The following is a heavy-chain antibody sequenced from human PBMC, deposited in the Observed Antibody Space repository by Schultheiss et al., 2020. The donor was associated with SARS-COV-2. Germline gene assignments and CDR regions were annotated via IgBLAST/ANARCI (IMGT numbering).Heavy chain of an antibody. CDR1: GFTFSSYD. CDR3: ARDRNRIGMDV. J-gene: IGHJ6*02. CDR2: ISTAGDT. D-gene: IGHD2-15*01. V-gene: IGHV3-13*01. Sequence: GESLKISCAASGFTFSSYDMHWVRQSPGKGLEWVSAISTAGDTHYPGSVKGRFTISRDNSKNTLYLQMNSLRAEDTAVYYCARDRNRIGMDVWGQGTTVTVSS.